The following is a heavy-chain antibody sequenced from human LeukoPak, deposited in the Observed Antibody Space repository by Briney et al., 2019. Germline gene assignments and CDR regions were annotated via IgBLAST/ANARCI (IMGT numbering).Heavy chain of an antibody. Sequence: ASVKVSCKASGYTSTSYAMHWVRQAPGQRLEWMGWINAGNGNTKYSQKFQGRVTITRDTSASTAYMELSSLRSEDTAVYYCARVLRDGAVAGTANYGMDVWGQGTTVTVSS. V-gene: IGHV1-3*01. D-gene: IGHD6-19*01. CDR1: GYTSTSYA. J-gene: IGHJ6*02. CDR3: ARVLRDGAVAGTANYGMDV. CDR2: INAGNGNT.